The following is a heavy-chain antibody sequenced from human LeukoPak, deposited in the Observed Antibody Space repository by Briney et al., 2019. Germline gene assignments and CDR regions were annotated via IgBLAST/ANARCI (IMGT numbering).Heavy chain of an antibody. Sequence: GGSLRLSCAASGFTFSSYAMHWVRQAPGKGLEWVAVISYDGNSEYYTDSVKGRFTISRDNSKSTLFLQMNSLRAEDTAVYYCARDLYSSSWYPSTLLHYYYGMDVWGQGTTVTVSS. J-gene: IGHJ6*02. CDR1: GFTFSSYA. CDR3: ARDLYSSSWYPSTLLHYYYGMDV. V-gene: IGHV3-30*03. CDR2: ISYDGNSE. D-gene: IGHD6-13*01.